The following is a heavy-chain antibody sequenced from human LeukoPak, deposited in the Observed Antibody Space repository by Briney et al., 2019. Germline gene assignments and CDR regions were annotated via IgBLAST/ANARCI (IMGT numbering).Heavy chain of an antibody. Sequence: GGSLRLSCAASGFSFISYGMHWVRQAPGKGLEWVGVISDDGRRKDYADSVKGRFTTSRDSSKDTLYLQMNSLRAEDTAVYYCAKRPSDYGDYVSYFDYWGQGTLVTVSS. CDR3: AKRPSDYGDYVSYFDY. V-gene: IGHV3-30*18. CDR1: GFSFISYG. J-gene: IGHJ4*02. CDR2: ISDDGRRK. D-gene: IGHD4-17*01.